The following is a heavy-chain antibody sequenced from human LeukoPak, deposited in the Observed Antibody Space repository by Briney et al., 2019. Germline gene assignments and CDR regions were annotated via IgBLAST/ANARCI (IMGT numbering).Heavy chain of an antibody. CDR3: ARDAFGDFSY. D-gene: IGHD3-10*01. Sequence: GGSLRPSCVASALSFGSYWMDWVRQAPGKGLEWVDNIRKDGGDIHYVDSVKGRFTISRDNAKNSVYLQMHSLRAEDTAMYYCARDAFGDFSYWGQGILVTVSS. CDR1: ALSFGSYW. V-gene: IGHV3-7*01. CDR2: IRKDGGDI. J-gene: IGHJ4*02.